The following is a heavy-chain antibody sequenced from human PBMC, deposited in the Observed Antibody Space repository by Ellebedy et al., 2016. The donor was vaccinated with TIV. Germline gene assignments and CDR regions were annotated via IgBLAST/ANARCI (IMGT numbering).Heavy chain of an antibody. Sequence: SETLSLXCSVSGAPISSGGYYWSWIRQHPGKGLEWIGYISYSGSTSYNPSLQSRASISLDTSKNQFSLKLSSVTAADTAVYYCASKDGYNEGFDFWGQGTLVTVSS. V-gene: IGHV4-31*03. D-gene: IGHD5-24*01. CDR1: GAPISSGGYY. J-gene: IGHJ4*02. CDR2: ISYSGST. CDR3: ASKDGYNEGFDF.